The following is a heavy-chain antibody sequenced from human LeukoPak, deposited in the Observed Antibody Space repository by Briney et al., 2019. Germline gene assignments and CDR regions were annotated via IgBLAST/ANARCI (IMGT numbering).Heavy chain of an antibody. V-gene: IGHV4-59*01. CDR3: ARIGELWVD. Sequence: SETLSLTCAVYGGSFSGYYWSWIRQPPGKGLEWIGYFYYSGSTNYNPSLKSRVTISLDMSKNQFSLKLSSVTAADTAVYYCARIGELWVDWGQGTLVTVSS. CDR1: GGSFSGYY. CDR2: FYYSGST. J-gene: IGHJ4*02. D-gene: IGHD3-10*01.